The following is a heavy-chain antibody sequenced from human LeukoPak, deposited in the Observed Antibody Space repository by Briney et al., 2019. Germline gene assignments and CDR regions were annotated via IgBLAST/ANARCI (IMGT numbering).Heavy chain of an antibody. V-gene: IGHV1-2*02. CDR3: ARAGGYYYDSSGYYYELDY. CDR1: GYTFTGYY. Sequence: ASVKVSCKASGYTFTGYYMHWVRQAPGQGLEWMGWINPNSGGTNYAQKFQGRVTMTRDTSISTAYMELSRLRSDDTAVYYCARAGGYYYDSSGYYYELDYWGQGTLVTVSS. CDR2: INPNSGGT. J-gene: IGHJ4*02. D-gene: IGHD3-22*01.